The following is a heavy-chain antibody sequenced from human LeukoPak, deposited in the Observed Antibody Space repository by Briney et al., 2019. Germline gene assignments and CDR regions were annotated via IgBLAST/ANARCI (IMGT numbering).Heavy chain of an antibody. CDR1: GFTFDDYA. D-gene: IGHD1-26*01. J-gene: IGHJ6*02. V-gene: IGHV3-9*01. CDR2: ISWNSGSI. Sequence: HPGRSLRLSCAASGFTFDDYAMHWVRQAPGKGLEWVSGISWNSGSIGYADSVKGRLTISRDNAKNSLYLQMNSLRVEDTAIYYCARMRELRVGGLGDYFFYGMDVWGQGTTVTVSS. CDR3: ARMRELRVGGLGDYFFYGMDV.